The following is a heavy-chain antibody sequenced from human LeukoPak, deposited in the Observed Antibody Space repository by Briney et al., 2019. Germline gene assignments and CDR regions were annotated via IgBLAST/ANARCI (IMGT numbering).Heavy chain of an antibody. CDR3: ARQGGEIAAAGTYWYFDL. D-gene: IGHD6-13*01. CDR1: GYSFTSYW. V-gene: IGHV5-51*01. CDR2: IYPGDSGT. J-gene: IGHJ2*01. Sequence: GESLKISCKGSGYSFTSYWIGWVRQMPGKGLEWMGIIYPGDSGTRYSPSFQGQVTISADKSISTAYLQWSSLKASDTAMYYCARQGGEIAAAGTYWYFDLWGRGTLVTVSS.